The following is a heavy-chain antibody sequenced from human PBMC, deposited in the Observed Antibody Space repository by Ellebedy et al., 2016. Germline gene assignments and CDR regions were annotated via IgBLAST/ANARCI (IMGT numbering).Heavy chain of an antibody. CDR3: SKVKRGYCSAGSCYYFDY. CDR2: IRSKAYGGTT. D-gene: IGHD2-15*01. V-gene: IGHV3-49*03. Sequence: GGSLRLSCTASGFTFGDYAMSWFRQAPGKGLEWVGFIRSKAYGGTTEYAASVKGRFTISRDDSKSIASLQMNSLRSEDTAVYYCSKVKRGYCSAGSCYYFDYWGQGTLVTVHS. J-gene: IGHJ4*02. CDR1: GFTFGDYA.